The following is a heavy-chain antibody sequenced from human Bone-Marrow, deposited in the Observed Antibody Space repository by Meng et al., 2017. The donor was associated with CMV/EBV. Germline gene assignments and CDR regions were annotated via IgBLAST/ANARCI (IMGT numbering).Heavy chain of an antibody. D-gene: IGHD6-13*01. CDR2: IYYSGST. J-gene: IGHJ6*02. V-gene: IGHV4-61*01. CDR3: ARDTEQLVETLMAV. CDR1: GGSVSSGSYY. Sequence: GSLRLSCTVSGGSVSSGSYYWSWIRQPPGKGLECIGYIYYSGSTNYNPSLKRRVTISVDTSKHQFSLKLSSVTAAATAVYYCARDTEQLVETLMAVWGQGTTVTVSS.